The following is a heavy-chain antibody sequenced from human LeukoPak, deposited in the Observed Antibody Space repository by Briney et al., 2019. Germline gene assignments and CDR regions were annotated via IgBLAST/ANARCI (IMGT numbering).Heavy chain of an antibody. Sequence: PSETLSLTCTVSGGSISSSSYYWGWIRQPPGKGLEWIGSIYYSGSTYYNPSLKSRVTISVDTSKNQFSLKLSSVTAADTAVYYCARQQSPFHYDSSWGYYYYMDVWGKGTTVTVSS. CDR1: GGSISSSSYY. V-gene: IGHV4-39*01. CDR3: ARQQSPFHYDSSWGYYYYMDV. D-gene: IGHD3-22*01. CDR2: IYYSGST. J-gene: IGHJ6*03.